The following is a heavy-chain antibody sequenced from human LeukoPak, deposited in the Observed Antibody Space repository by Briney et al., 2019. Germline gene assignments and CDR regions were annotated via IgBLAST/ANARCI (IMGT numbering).Heavy chain of an antibody. D-gene: IGHD4-23*01. CDR1: GGSFSDSF. CDR2: INHSGST. CDR3: ARGESLATVVTPGGLNWFDS. V-gene: IGHV4-34*01. Sequence: SETLSLTCAVYGGSFSDSFWSWIRQPPGKGLEWIGEINHSGSTNYNPSLKSRVTISVDTSKNQFSLKLNSVTAADTAVYYCARGESLATVVTPGGLNWFDSWGQGTLVTVSS. J-gene: IGHJ5*01.